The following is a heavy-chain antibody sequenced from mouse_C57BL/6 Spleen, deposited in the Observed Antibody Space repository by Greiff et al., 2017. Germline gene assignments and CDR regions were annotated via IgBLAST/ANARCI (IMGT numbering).Heavy chain of an antibody. CDR2: IYPRSGDT. CDR1: GYTFTSYG. D-gene: IGHD1-1*01. CDR3: ARWVYGSSLYAMDY. Sequence: QVQLQQSGAELARPGASVKLSCKASGYTFTSYGISWVKQRTGQGLEWIGEIYPRSGDTYYNEKFKGKATLTADKSSSTAYMELRSLTSEDSAVYFCARWVYGSSLYAMDYGGQGTSVTVSS. V-gene: IGHV1-81*01. J-gene: IGHJ4*01.